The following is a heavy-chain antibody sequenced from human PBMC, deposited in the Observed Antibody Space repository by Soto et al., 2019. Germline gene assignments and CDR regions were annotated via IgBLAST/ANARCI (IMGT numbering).Heavy chain of an antibody. J-gene: IGHJ6*02. CDR2: IYHSGST. Sequence: QVQLQESGPGLVKPSGTLSLTCAVSGASISSNNWWSWVRQPPGKGLEWIGEIYHSGSTNYNPSLKSRVTISVGKSKNQFSLKLSSVTAADTAVYYCARDEAQDYYYGMDVWGQGTTVTASS. V-gene: IGHV4-4*02. CDR1: GASISSNNW. CDR3: ARDEAQDYYYGMDV.